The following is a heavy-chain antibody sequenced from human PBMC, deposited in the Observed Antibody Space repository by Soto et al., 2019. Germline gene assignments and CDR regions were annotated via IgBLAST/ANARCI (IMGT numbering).Heavy chain of an antibody. V-gene: IGHV3-30*03. CDR3: ARFTGHGGGLVIAWFDP. Sequence: PGGSLRLSCAASGFTFSSYGMHWVRQAPGKGLEWVAVISYDGSNKYYADSVKGRFTISRDNSKNTLYLQMNSLRAEDTAVYYCARFTGHGGGLVIAWFDPWGQGTLVTVSS. CDR1: GFTFSSYG. J-gene: IGHJ5*02. D-gene: IGHD3-9*01. CDR2: ISYDGSNK.